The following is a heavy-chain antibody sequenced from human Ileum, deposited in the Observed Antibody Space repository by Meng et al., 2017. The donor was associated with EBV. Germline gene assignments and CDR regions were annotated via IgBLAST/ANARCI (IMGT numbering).Heavy chain of an antibody. Sequence: QVQLVQSGPEVKNPGSSVKVYCKSSGSTFSGSGITWVRQAPGQGLEWMGGIIPALGTPKYARKFQDRLTITADKSTSTGYMELHSLTSNDTAVYFCARGTGADYWGQGTLVTVSS. D-gene: IGHD3-10*01. CDR1: GSTFSGSG. J-gene: IGHJ4*02. CDR2: IIPALGTP. CDR3: ARGTGADY. V-gene: IGHV1-69*06.